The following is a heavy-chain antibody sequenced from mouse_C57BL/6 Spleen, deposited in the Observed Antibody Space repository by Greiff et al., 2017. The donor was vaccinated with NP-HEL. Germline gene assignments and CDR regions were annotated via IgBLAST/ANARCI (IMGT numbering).Heavy chain of an antibody. J-gene: IGHJ2*01. CDR2: ISSGSSTI. V-gene: IGHV5-17*01. D-gene: IGHD4-1*01. Sequence: EVKLMESGGGLVKPGGSLKLSCAASGFTFSDYGMHWVRQAPEKGLEWVAYISSGSSTIYYADTVKGRFTISRDNAKNTLFLQMTSLRSEDTAMYYCARKTGTYFDYWGQGTTLTVSS. CDR1: GFTFSDYG. CDR3: ARKTGTYFDY.